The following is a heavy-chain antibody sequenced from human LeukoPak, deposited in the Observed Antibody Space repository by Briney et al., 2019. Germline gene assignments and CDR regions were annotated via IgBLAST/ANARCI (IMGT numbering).Heavy chain of an antibody. D-gene: IGHD2-15*01. CDR2: ISVYNGNT. CDR1: GYTFTNYD. V-gene: IGHV1-18*01. Sequence: GSVRDSCKASGYTFTNYDISWVRQAPGQGLEWMGWISVYNGNTNYAQILQGRVTMTTDTSTTTAYMELRSLRSDDTAVYYCARDAGSGVVDYWGQGTLGSVSS. CDR3: ARDAGSGVVDY. J-gene: IGHJ4*01.